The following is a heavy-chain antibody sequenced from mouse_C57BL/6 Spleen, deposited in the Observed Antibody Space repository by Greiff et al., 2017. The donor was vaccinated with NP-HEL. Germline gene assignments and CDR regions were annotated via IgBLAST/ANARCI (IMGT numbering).Heavy chain of an antibody. Sequence: EVHLVESGGGLVQPGGSLKLSCAASGFTFSDYGMAWVRQAPRKGPEWVAFISNLAYSIYYADNVTGRFTISRENAKNTLYLEMSSLRSEDTAMYYCARLGAMDYWGQGTSVTVSS. CDR2: ISNLAYSI. V-gene: IGHV5-15*01. CDR3: ARLGAMDY. CDR1: GFTFSDYG. J-gene: IGHJ4*01.